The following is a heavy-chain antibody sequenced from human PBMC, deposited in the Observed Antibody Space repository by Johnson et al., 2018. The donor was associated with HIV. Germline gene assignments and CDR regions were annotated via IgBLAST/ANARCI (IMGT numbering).Heavy chain of an antibody. CDR2: ISSSGSTI. CDR1: GFTFSDYY. CDR3: ARDEIFLDAFDI. J-gene: IGHJ3*02. V-gene: IGHV3-11*04. Sequence: QVQLVESGGGLTQPGGSLRLSCAASGFTFSDYYMSWIRQAPGKGPDWVSYISSSGSTIYYADSVKGRFTISRDNAKNSLYLQMDSLRAEDTAVYYCARDEIFLDAFDIWGQGTMVTVSS. D-gene: IGHD3-3*01.